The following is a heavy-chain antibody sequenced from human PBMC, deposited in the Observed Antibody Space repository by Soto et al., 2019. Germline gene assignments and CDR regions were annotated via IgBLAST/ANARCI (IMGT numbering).Heavy chain of an antibody. Sequence: SQTLSLTCTVSCGSISPYYWSWIRQPPGKVLEWIGYVYYSGNTNYNPSLESRVTISVDTSRNQFSLNLTSATAADTAVYYCARKGAAASYAHYYMDVWGRGTTVTVSS. CDR2: VYYSGNT. CDR1: CGSISPYY. V-gene: IGHV4-59*01. J-gene: IGHJ6*03. D-gene: IGHD6-13*01. CDR3: ARKGAAASYAHYYMDV.